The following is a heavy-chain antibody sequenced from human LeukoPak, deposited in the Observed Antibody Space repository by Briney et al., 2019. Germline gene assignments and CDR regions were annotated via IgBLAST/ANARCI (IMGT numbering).Heavy chain of an antibody. CDR2: INSDGSST. V-gene: IGHV3-74*01. Sequence: QTGGSLRLSCAASGFTFSSYWMHWVRQAPGKGLVWVSRINSDGSSTSYADSVKGRFTISRDNAKNTLYLQMNRLRAEDTAVYYCARELLWDYYGSGSYYGYWGQGTLVTVSS. D-gene: IGHD3-10*01. J-gene: IGHJ4*02. CDR3: ARELLWDYYGSGSYYGY. CDR1: GFTFSSYW.